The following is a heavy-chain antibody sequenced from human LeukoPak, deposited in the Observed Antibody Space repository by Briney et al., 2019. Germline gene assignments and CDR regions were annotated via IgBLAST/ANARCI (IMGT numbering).Heavy chain of an antibody. V-gene: IGHV5-51*01. CDR1: GFTFSSYS. D-gene: IGHD5-18*01. CDR3: ARPDTAWD. Sequence: GGSLRLSCAASGFTFSSYSMNWVRQAPGKGLEWMGIIYPGDSDTRYSPSFQGQVTISADKSISTAYLQWSSLKASDTAMYYCARPDTAWDWGQGTLVTVSS. J-gene: IGHJ4*02. CDR2: IYPGDSDT.